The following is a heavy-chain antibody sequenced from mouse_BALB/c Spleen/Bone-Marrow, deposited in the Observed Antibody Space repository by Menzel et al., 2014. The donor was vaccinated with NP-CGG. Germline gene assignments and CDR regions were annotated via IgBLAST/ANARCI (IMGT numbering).Heavy chain of an antibody. CDR1: GFSLTGYG. Sequence: VQGVESGPGLVAPSQSLSITCTVSGFSLTGYGVSWVRQPPGKGLEWLGMIWGDGSTDYNSAHKSILSISKDNAKSQVFLKMNSLQTDDTARYYCARDSFLITRALDYWGQGTSVTVSS. V-gene: IGHV2-6-7*01. J-gene: IGHJ4*01. CDR3: ARDSFLITRALDY. CDR2: IWGDGST. D-gene: IGHD2-4*01.